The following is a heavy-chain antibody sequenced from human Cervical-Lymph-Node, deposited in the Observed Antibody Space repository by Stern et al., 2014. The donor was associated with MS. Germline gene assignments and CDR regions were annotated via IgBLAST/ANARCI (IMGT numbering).Heavy chain of an antibody. D-gene: IGHD6-19*01. CDR3: AREEVGWHDAFDI. CDR1: GYTFTGYS. Sequence: VQLVESGAEVKKPGASVKVSCKASGYTFTGYSINWVRQAPGQGLEWMGRINSNNGATDFAQKFQGRLTITRDTSISTAYMELNSLISDDTAIYFCAREEVGWHDAFDIWDRGTMVTVAS. J-gene: IGHJ3*02. V-gene: IGHV1-2*06. CDR2: INSNNGAT.